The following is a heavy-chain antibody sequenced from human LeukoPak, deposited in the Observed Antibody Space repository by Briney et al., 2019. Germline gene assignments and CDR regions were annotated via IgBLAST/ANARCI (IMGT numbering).Heavy chain of an antibody. D-gene: IGHD7-27*01. CDR2: IKQDVSEM. CDR1: GFTFSNYW. CDR3: ARDKVTGASYFDY. J-gene: IGHJ4*02. V-gene: IGHV3-7*01. Sequence: QTGGSLRLSCAASGFTFSNYWMSWVRQTPGEAMEWVANIKQDVSEMYYLDSVKGRFTISRDDAKNSLFLQMNSLRGDDTAIYYCARDKVTGASYFDYWGQGTLVTVSS.